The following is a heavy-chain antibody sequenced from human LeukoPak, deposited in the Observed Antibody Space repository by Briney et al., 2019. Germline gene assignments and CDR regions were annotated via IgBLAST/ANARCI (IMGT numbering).Heavy chain of an antibody. CDR2: FDSEYCET. J-gene: IGHJ4*02. V-gene: IGHV1-24*01. CDR1: GYTLTELS. Sequence: ASVKVSCKVSGYTLTELSMHWVRQAPGKGLEWMGGFDSEYCETIYAQKLQGRVTMTEDTSTDTAYMELSSLRSEDTAVYYCATDVRFGELFDYWGQGTLVTVCS. CDR3: ATDVRFGELFDY. D-gene: IGHD3-10*01.